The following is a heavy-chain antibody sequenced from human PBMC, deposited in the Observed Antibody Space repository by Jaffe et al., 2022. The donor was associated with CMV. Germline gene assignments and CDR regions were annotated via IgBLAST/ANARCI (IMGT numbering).Heavy chain of an antibody. CDR2: ISSSGSTI. CDR3: ARVPRYSSSWVR. CDR1: GFTFSSYE. D-gene: IGHD6-13*01. J-gene: IGHJ4*02. Sequence: EVQLVESGGGLVQPGGSLRLSCAASGFTFSSYEMNWVRQAPGKGLEWVSYISSSGSTIYYADSVKGRFTISRDNAKNSLYLQMNSLRAEDTAVYYCARVPRYSSSWVRWGQGTLVTVSS. V-gene: IGHV3-48*03.